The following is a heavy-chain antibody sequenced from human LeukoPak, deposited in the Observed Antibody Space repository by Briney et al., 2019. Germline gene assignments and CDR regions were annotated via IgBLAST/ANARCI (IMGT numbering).Heavy chain of an antibody. J-gene: IGHJ4*02. Sequence: SETLSLTCAVSGGSISSGGYSWSWIRQPPGKGLEWIGYIYHSGSTYYNPSLKSRVTISVDRSKNQFSLKLSSVTAAYTAVYYCARGRVNDFWSGYYLVVGPFDYWGQGTLVTVSS. CDR3: ARGRVNDFWSGYYLVVGPFDY. D-gene: IGHD3-3*01. V-gene: IGHV4-30-2*01. CDR2: IYHSGST. CDR1: GGSISSGGYS.